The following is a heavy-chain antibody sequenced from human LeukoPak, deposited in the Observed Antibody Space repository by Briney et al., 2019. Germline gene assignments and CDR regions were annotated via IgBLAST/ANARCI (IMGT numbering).Heavy chain of an antibody. CDR2: IYYSGST. CDR1: GGSISSGGYY. CDR3: ARAPLRGIQLWSYYYYDMDV. J-gene: IGHJ6*02. Sequence: PSQTLSLTCTVSGGSISSGGYYWSWIRQHPGRGLEWIGYIYYSGSTYYNPSLKSRVTISVDTSKNQFSLKLSSVTAADTAVYYCARAPLRGIQLWSYYYYDMDVWGQGTTVTVSS. D-gene: IGHD5-18*01. V-gene: IGHV4-31*03.